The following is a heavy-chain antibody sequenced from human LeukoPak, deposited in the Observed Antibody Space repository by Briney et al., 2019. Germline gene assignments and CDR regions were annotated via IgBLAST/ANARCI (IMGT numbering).Heavy chain of an antibody. CDR3: ARGLVHDTSGYYSDY. CDR2: ITNDGSST. Sequence: GGSLRLSCAASGLTFSSHWMHWVRQAPGKGLVWVSRITNDGSSTTYADSVKGRFTISRDNAKNMLYLQVNSLRAEDSAVYYCARGLVHDTSGYYSDYWGQGILVTVSS. CDR1: GLTFSSHW. D-gene: IGHD3-22*01. J-gene: IGHJ4*02. V-gene: IGHV3-74*01.